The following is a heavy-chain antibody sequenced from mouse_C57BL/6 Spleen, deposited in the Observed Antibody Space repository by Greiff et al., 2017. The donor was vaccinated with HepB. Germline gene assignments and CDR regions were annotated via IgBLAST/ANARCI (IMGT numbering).Heavy chain of an antibody. CDR1: GFTFSSYG. V-gene: IGHV5-6*01. CDR2: ISSGGSYT. Sequence: EVKLMESGGDLVKPGGSLKLSCAASGFTFSSYGMSWVRQTPDKRLEWVATISSGGSYTYYPDSVKGRFTISRDNAKNTLYLQMSSLKSEDTAMYYCASLYYSTFAYWGQGTLVTVSA. D-gene: IGHD1-1*01. J-gene: IGHJ3*01. CDR3: ASLYYSTFAY.